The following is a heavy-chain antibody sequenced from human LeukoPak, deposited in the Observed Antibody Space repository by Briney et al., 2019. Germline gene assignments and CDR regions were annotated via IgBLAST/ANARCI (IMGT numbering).Heavy chain of an antibody. V-gene: IGHV1-69*06. CDR3: ARGYDSSGYPYFDY. D-gene: IGHD3-22*01. CDR2: IIPIFGTA. Sequence: ASVKVSCKASGYTFTSYAISWVRQAPGQGLEWMGGIIPIFGTANYAQKFQGRVTITADKSTSTAYMELSSLRSEDTAVYYCARGYDSSGYPYFDYWGQGTLVTVSS. J-gene: IGHJ4*02. CDR1: GYTFTSYA.